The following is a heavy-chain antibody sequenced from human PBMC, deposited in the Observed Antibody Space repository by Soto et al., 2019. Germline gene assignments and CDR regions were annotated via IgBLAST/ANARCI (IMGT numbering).Heavy chain of an antibody. V-gene: IGHV1-18*01. CDR3: AKDGGHGARMHICGMDV. J-gene: IGHJ6*02. D-gene: IGHD2-21*01. CDR2: ISGHSGGT. Sequence: QLQLVQSGVELKKPGASVRVSCKASGYPFTKYGINWVRQAPGQGLEWMGWISGHSGGTKYGPKFRVRITMVTDTSSKTAYMELRSLRSDDTAVYYCAKDGGHGARMHICGMDVWGQGTTVTVSS. CDR1: GYPFTKYG.